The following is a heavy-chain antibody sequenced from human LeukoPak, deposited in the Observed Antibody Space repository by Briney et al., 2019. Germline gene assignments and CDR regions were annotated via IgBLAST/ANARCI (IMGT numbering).Heavy chain of an antibody. CDR3: AKDRRSNWAFDS. CDR1: GFTFSRNG. V-gene: IGHV3-30*18. CDR2: ISYDGSKK. D-gene: IGHD3-16*01. Sequence: GGSLRLSCAASGFTFSRNGMHWVRQAPGKGLEWVAVISYDGSKKCYADSVKDRFTISRDNSKNTLYLQTSSLRAEDSAVYYCAKDRRSNWAFDSWGQGTLVTVSS. J-gene: IGHJ4*02.